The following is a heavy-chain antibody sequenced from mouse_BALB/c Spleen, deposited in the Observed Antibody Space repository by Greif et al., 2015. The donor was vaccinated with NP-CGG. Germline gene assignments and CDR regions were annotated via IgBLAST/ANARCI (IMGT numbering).Heavy chain of an antibody. J-gene: IGHJ4*01. Sequence: EVQLVESGGGLVKPGGSLKLSCAASGFTFSDYYMYWVRQTPEKRLEWVATISDGGSYTYYPDSVKGRFTISRDNAKNNLYLQMSSLKSEDTAMYYCARDRGGATMITTNAMDYWGQGTSVTVSS. D-gene: IGHD2-4*01. CDR2: ISDGGSYT. CDR3: ARDRGGATMITTNAMDY. V-gene: IGHV5-4*02. CDR1: GFTFSDYY.